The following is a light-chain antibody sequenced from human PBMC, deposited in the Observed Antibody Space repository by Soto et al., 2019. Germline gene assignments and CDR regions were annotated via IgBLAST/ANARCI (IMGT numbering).Light chain of an antibody. V-gene: IGLV2-14*01. CDR1: SSDVGGYNY. CDR3: SSYTSSSTLV. Sequence: QSALTQPACVSGSPGQSITISCSGTSSDVGGYNYVSWYQQHPGKAPKIMIYEVGHRPSGVSNRFSGSKSGYTASLTISGLQAEDEADYYCSSYTSSSTLVFGTGTKLTV. J-gene: IGLJ1*01. CDR2: EVG.